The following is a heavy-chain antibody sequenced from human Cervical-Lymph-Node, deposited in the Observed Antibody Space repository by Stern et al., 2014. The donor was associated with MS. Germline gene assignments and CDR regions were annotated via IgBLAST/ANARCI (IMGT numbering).Heavy chain of an antibody. CDR1: GGSISSGGYS. V-gene: IGHV4-30-2*01. CDR3: ARAPERTAYYYYYGMDV. CDR2: IYPSGSI. D-gene: IGHD5-18*01. Sequence: QLQLQESGSGLVKPSQTLSLTCAVSGGSISSGGYSWSWIRQPPGKGLEWIGYIYPSGSIYYNPSLKSRVTISVDRSKNQFSLKLSSVTAADTAVYYCARAPERTAYYYYYGMDVWGQGTTVTVSS. J-gene: IGHJ6*02.